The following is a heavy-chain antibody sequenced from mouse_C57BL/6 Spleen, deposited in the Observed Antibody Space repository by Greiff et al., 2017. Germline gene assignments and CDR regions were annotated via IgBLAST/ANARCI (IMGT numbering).Heavy chain of an antibody. CDR2: IYPGDGDT. V-gene: IGHV1-82*01. CDR1: GYAFSSSW. J-gene: IGHJ2*01. CDR3: ARGKRETYFDY. Sequence: VQLVESGPELVKPGASVKISCKASGYAFSSSWMNWVKQRPGKGLEWIGRIYPGDGDTNYNGKFKGKATLTADKSSSTAYMQLSSLTSEDSAVYFCARGKRETYFDYWGQGTTLTVSS.